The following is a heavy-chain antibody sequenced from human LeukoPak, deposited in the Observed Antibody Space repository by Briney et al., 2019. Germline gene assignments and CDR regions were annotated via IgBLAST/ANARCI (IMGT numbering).Heavy chain of an antibody. Sequence: GGSLRLSCAASGFTFSDYYMSWIRQAPGKGLEWVSYISTFGTNIKYAESVKGRFTISRDNAKNALYLQMSSLSAEDTAVYYCARWFGELYGWFDPWGQGTLVTVFS. D-gene: IGHD3-10*01. V-gene: IGHV3-11*01. CDR1: GFTFSDYY. CDR2: ISTFGTNI. J-gene: IGHJ5*02. CDR3: ARWFGELYGWFDP.